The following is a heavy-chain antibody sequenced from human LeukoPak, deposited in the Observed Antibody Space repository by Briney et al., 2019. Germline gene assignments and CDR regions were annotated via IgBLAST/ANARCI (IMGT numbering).Heavy chain of an antibody. J-gene: IGHJ3*01. CDR2: IYHSGST. Sequence: SETQSLTCAVSGGSISSSNWWSWVRQPPGKGLEWIGEIYHSGSTNYNPSLKSRVTISVDKSKNQFSLKLSSVTAADTAVYYCAKDRGELTQIDAFDLWGQGTMLTVSS. V-gene: IGHV4-4*02. CDR3: AKDRGELTQIDAFDL. D-gene: IGHD1-26*01. CDR1: GGSISSSNW.